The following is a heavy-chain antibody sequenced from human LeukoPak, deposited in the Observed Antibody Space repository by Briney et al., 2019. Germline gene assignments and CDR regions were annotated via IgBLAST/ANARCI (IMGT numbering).Heavy chain of an antibody. V-gene: IGHV1-69*13. D-gene: IGHD3-10*01. CDR1: GYTFTSYY. CDR2: IIPIFGTA. J-gene: IGHJ4*02. CDR3: ARDPSMVRGENTPYFDY. Sequence: GASVKVSCKASGYTFTSYYMHWVRQAPGQGLEWMGGIIPIFGTANYAQKFQGRATITADESTSTAYMELSSLRSEDTAVYYCARDPSMVRGENTPYFDYWGQGTLVTVSS.